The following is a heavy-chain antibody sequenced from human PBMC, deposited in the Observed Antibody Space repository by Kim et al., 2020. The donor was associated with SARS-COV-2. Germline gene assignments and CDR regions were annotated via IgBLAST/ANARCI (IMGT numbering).Heavy chain of an antibody. Sequence: SETLSLTCTVSGGSISSYYWSWIRQPPGKGLEWIGYIHYSGSTNYNPSLKSRVTISVDTSKNQFSLKLSSVTAADTAVYYCARDHREWLQYTANWYFDLWGRGTLVTVSS. J-gene: IGHJ2*01. CDR1: GGSISSYY. CDR3: ARDHREWLQYTANWYFDL. V-gene: IGHV4-59*01. CDR2: IHYSGST. D-gene: IGHD3-3*01.